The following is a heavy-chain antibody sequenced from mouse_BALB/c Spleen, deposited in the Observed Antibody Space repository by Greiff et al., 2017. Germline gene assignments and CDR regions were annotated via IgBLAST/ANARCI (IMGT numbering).Heavy chain of an antibody. Sequence: VQLQQSGAELMKPGASVKISCKATGYTFSSYWIEWVKQRPGHGLEWIGEILPGSGSTNYNEKFKGKATFTADTSSNTAYMQLSSLTSEDSAVYYCARDWDETYWYFDVWGAGTTVTVSS. CDR2: ILPGSGST. CDR3: ARDWDETYWYFDV. J-gene: IGHJ1*01. D-gene: IGHD4-1*01. CDR1: GYTFSSYW. V-gene: IGHV1-9*01.